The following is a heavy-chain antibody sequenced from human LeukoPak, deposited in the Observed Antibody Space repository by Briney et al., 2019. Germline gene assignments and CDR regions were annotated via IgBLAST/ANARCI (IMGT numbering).Heavy chain of an antibody. CDR2: INHSGST. CDR1: GGSFSGYY. J-gene: IGHJ4*02. D-gene: IGHD6-19*01. CDR3: ARHPRSDSSGWSINFDY. Sequence: SETLSHTCAVYGGSFSGYYWSWIRQPPGKGLEWIGEINHSGSTNYNPSLKSRVTISVDTSKNQFSLKLSSVTAADTAVYYCARHPRSDSSGWSINFDYWGQGTLVTVSS. V-gene: IGHV4-34*01.